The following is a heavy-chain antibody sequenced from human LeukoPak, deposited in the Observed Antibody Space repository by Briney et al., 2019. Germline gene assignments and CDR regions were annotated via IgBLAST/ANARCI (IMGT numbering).Heavy chain of an antibody. J-gene: IGHJ4*02. CDR1: GFTFSTYW. V-gene: IGHV3-7*01. CDR3: VRSVDYGYFSY. Sequence: PGGSLRLSCAASGFTFSTYWMSWVRQAPGKGLEWVANIKQDGSERYYVDSVKGRFTISRDNAKNSLSLQMNSLRAEDTAVYYCVRSVDYGYFSYWGQGTLATVSS. CDR2: IKQDGSER. D-gene: IGHD4-17*01.